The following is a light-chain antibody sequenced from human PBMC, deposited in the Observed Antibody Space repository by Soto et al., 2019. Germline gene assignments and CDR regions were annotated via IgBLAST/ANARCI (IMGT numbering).Light chain of an antibody. CDR1: RSVSTN. Sequence: EIVLTQSPGSLSVSPGKRATLSCRASRSVSTNVAWYQQKPGQGPRLLIYGASTRATGVPARFSGSGSGTDFTLTISSLQSEDFAVYYCQQYYNWPPYTFGQGTKLDI. J-gene: IGKJ2*01. V-gene: IGKV3-15*01. CDR2: GAS. CDR3: QQYYNWPPYT.